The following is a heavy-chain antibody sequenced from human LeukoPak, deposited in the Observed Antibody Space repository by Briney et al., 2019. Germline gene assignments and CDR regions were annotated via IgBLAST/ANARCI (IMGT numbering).Heavy chain of an antibody. CDR1: GFTFSTNP. D-gene: IGHD3-3*01. CDR2: IDEDGKTI. CDR3: VSDLCGGDDQ. Sequence: GGSLRLSCAASGFTFSTNPMSWVRQAPGKGLVWVSRIDEDGKTIDYADSVKGRFTISRDNAKDTLYLQMSSLRDEDTAVYYCVSDLCGGDDQWGRGTLVTVSS. J-gene: IGHJ5*02. V-gene: IGHV3-74*01.